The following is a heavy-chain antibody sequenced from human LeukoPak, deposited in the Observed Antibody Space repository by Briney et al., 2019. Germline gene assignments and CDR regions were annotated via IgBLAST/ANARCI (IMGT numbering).Heavy chain of an antibody. Sequence: SETLSLTCTVSGVFINNYYWSWIRQPPGKGLEWLGYIYASGSTKFNPALQTRVTISVDTSKNQFSLKLSSVTAADTAVYYCARHDSNYVGYFDNWGQGTLVTVAS. J-gene: IGHJ4*02. CDR2: IYASGST. CDR3: ARHDSNYVGYFDN. CDR1: GVFINNYY. D-gene: IGHD1-7*01. V-gene: IGHV4-4*09.